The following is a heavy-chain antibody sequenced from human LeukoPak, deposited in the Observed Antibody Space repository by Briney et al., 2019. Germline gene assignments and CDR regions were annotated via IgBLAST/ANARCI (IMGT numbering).Heavy chain of an antibody. Sequence: KPGGSLRLSCAASGFTFSDYYMSWIRQAPGKGLEWVSYISSSSSYTNYADSVKGRFTISRDNSKNTLYLQMNSLRAEDTAVYYCARAWYSSLGSGMDVWGQGTTVTVSS. V-gene: IGHV3-11*05. D-gene: IGHD6-13*01. CDR3: ARAWYSSLGSGMDV. J-gene: IGHJ6*02. CDR1: GFTFSDYY. CDR2: ISSSSSYT.